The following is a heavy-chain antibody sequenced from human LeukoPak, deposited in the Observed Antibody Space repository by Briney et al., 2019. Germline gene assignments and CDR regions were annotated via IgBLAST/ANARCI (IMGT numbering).Heavy chain of an antibody. D-gene: IGHD3-22*01. V-gene: IGHV3-21*01. Sequence: GGSLRLSCAASGFTFSSYSMNWVRQAPGKGLEWVSSISSSSSYIYYADSVKGRFTISRDNAKNSLYLQMNSLRAEDTAVYYCVRAISPYYDSSGYLDYWGQGTLVTVSS. CDR1: GFTFSSYS. J-gene: IGHJ4*02. CDR3: VRAISPYYDSSGYLDY. CDR2: ISSSSSYI.